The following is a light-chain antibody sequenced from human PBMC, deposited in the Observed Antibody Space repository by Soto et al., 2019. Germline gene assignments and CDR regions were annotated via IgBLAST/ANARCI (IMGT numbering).Light chain of an antibody. CDR1: QSISDT. J-gene: IGKJ1*01. Sequence: KVMTLSAVTLSVYPGGRDTLSCRASQSISDTLAWYQQKPGQAPRLLIHGASTRATGFPARFSGSGSGTDFTLTISSLQPDDFATYYCQHYNSYSEAFGQGTKVDIK. CDR3: QHYNSYSEA. CDR2: GAS. V-gene: IGKV3-15*01.